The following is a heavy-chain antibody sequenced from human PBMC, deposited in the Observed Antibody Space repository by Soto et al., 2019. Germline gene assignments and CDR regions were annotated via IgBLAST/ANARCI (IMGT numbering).Heavy chain of an antibody. V-gene: IGHV4-39*01. Sequence: QLQLQESGPGLVKPSETLSLTCTVSGDSISIPSYYGGWVRQPPGKGLEWIGSIHYSGSTHYNPSIQSRVTISGDASKKQFSLKLRSVTAADPAVYYCASTKDETLYFDYWGQGTLVTVSS. CDR2: IHYSGST. J-gene: IGHJ4*02. D-gene: IGHD2-15*01. CDR3: ASTKDETLYFDY. CDR1: GDSISIPSYY.